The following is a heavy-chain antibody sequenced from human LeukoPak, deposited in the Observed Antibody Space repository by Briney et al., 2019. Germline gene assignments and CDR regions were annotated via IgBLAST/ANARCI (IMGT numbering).Heavy chain of an antibody. CDR1: GYTFTGFY. CDR3: ASRPDTSSVTLFDY. V-gene: IGHV1-2*02. J-gene: IGHJ4*02. CDR2: INLNSGGT. D-gene: IGHD6-19*01. Sequence: EASVKVSCKASGYTFTGFYIHWVRQAPGQGLEWMGWINLNSGGTDYAQPLQGRIIMTRDTSITTAYMELTSLTSDDTAIYYCASRPDTSSVTLFDYWAREPWSPSPQ.